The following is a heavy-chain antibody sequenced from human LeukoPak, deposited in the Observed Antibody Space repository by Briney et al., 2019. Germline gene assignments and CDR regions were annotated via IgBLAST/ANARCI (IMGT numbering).Heavy chain of an antibody. CDR3: ARRGLVAGIYDLVYGFDL. D-gene: IGHD3/OR15-3a*01. CDR2: VNPDTGNT. Sequence: GASVKVSCKSAGYSFTTFHINRVRQAPGQGPEWMGWVNPDTGNTGFAQKFQGRVTITQNSSVNTVYMELTSLTSEGTAIYYCARRGLVAGIYDLVYGFDLWGQGTMVTVSS. J-gene: IGHJ3*01. V-gene: IGHV1-8*03. CDR1: GYSFTTFH.